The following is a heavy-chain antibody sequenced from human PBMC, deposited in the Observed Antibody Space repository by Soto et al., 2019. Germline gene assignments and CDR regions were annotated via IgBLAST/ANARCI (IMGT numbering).Heavy chain of an antibody. CDR2: ISSSSSYI. J-gene: IGHJ4*02. D-gene: IGHD3-22*01. V-gene: IGHV3-21*01. CDR1: GFTFSSYS. Sequence: PGGSLRLSCAASGFTFSSYSMNWVRQAPGKGLEWVSSISSSSSYIYYADSVKGRFTISRDNAKNSLYLQMNSLRAEDTAVYYCAREGSSSGPGYEYWGQGTLVTVSS. CDR3: AREGSSSGPGYEY.